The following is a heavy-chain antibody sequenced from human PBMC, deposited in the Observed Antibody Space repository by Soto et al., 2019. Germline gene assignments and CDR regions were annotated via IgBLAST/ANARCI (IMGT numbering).Heavy chain of an antibody. J-gene: IGHJ5*02. CDR1: RCTLTAYD. CDR2: IKTDSGDT. V-gene: IGHV1-2*02. CDR3: ARRSSTWCNEIKFDP. D-gene: IGHD2-2*01. Sequence: ASLKVSCKASRCTLTAYDVYWGLKAPGQGLEWMGWIKTDSGDTNYAQNFQGRVTMTRDTSISTAYIELNNLVSGDTAVYYCARRSSTWCNEIKFDPWGQGTLVTVLL.